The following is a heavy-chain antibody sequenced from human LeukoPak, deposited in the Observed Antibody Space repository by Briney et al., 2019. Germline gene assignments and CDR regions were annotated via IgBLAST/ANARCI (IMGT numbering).Heavy chain of an antibody. Sequence: ASVKVSCKASGYTFTSYYMHWVRQAPGQGLEWMGIINPSGGSTSYAQKFQGRVTMTRDTSTSTVYMELSSLRSEDTAVYYCARDGNNYYDSSGYYSHNWFDPWGQGTLVTVSS. V-gene: IGHV1-46*01. D-gene: IGHD3-22*01. CDR1: GYTFTSYY. CDR2: INPSGGST. CDR3: ARDGNNYYDSSGYYSHNWFDP. J-gene: IGHJ5*02.